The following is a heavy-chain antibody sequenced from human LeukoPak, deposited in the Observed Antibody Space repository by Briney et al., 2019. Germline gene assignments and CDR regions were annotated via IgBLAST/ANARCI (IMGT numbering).Heavy chain of an antibody. V-gene: IGHV3-30*18. D-gene: IGHD3-10*01. J-gene: IGHJ4*02. CDR1: KFTFSNYG. Sequence: GGSLRLSCAASKFTFSNYGMHWVRQAPGKGLEWVAVISSDGSNKYYADSVKGRFTISRDNSKNTLYLQMNSLRAEDTAVYYCAKGGSGSSHRGVFDYWGQGSLVTVSS. CDR2: ISSDGSNK. CDR3: AKGGSGSSHRGVFDY.